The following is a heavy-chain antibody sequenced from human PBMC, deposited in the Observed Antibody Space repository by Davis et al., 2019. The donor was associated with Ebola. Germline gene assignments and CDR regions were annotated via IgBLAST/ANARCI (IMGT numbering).Heavy chain of an antibody. J-gene: IGHJ5*02. V-gene: IGHV1-8*01. CDR2: MNPNSGNT. D-gene: IGHD6-19*01. CDR3: ARTRAVAGTGGWFDP. CDR1: GYTFTSYD. Sequence: AASVKVSCKASGYTFTSYDINWVRQATGQGLEWMGWMNPNSGNTGYAQKLQGRVTMTTDTSTSTAYMELRSLRSDDTAVYYCARTRAVAGTGGWFDPWGQGTLVTVSS.